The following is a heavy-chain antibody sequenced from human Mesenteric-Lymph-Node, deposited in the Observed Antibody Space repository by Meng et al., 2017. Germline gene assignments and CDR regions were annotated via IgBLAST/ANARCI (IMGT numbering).Heavy chain of an antibody. V-gene: IGHV4-59*08. Sequence: QVHLTESGPGLVKPAETLFLTCTVSGASISSYSWSWIRQPPGKGLEWFGHIYYSGGTHYTPSLKSRVTISVDTSKNQFSLRLSSVTATDTAVYFCARQSGYFDYWGQGTLVTVSS. CDR2: IYYSGGT. D-gene: IGHD3-10*01. CDR3: ARQSGYFDY. CDR1: GASISSYS. J-gene: IGHJ4*02.